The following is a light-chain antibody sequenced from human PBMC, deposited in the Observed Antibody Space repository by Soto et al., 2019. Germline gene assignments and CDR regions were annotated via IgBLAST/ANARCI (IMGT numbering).Light chain of an antibody. CDR1: QSVSSSY. Sequence: EIVLTQSPGTLSLSPGERATLSCRASQSVSSSYLAWYQQKPGQAPRLLIYGASSRATGIPDRFSGSGSRTEFTLTISRLEPEDFAVYYCQQYGSSPPITFGQGTRLEIK. CDR3: QQYGSSPPIT. J-gene: IGKJ5*01. CDR2: GAS. V-gene: IGKV3-20*01.